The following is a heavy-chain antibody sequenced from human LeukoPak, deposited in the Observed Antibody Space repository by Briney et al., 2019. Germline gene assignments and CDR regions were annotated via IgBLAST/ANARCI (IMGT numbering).Heavy chain of an antibody. CDR2: IYYSGST. D-gene: IGHD3-10*01. CDR3: ARRLGRKFGERFYYYHYMDV. V-gene: IGHV4-59*12. CDR1: GGSISSYY. Sequence: SETLSLTCAVSGGSISSYYWSWIRQPPGKGLEWIGYIYYSGSTNYNPSLKSRVTISVDTSKNQFSLKLSSVTAADTAVYYCARRLGRKFGERFYYYHYMDVWGKGTTVTISS. J-gene: IGHJ6*03.